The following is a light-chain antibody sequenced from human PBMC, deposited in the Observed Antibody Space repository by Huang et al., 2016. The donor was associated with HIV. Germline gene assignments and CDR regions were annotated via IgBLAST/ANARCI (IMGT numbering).Light chain of an antibody. J-gene: IGKJ1*01. CDR1: QSVSSSY. CDR3: QQYDSSPWT. V-gene: IGKV3-20*01. CDR2: GAS. Sequence: EIVLTQSPGTLSLSPGERATLSCRASQSVSSSYLDWYQQKPGQAPRLLFYGASSRATGIPDRFSVSGSGTDFTLTISRLEPEDFAVYYCQQYDSSPWTFGQGTKVEIK.